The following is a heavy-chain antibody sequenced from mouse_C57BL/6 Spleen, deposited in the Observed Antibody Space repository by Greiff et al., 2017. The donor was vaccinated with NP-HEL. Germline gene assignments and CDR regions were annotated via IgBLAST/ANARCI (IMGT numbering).Heavy chain of an antibody. J-gene: IGHJ4*01. Sequence: EVQGVESGGGLVQPGGSLSLSCAASGFTFTDYYMSWVRQPPGKALEWLGFIRNKANGYTTEYSVSVKGRFTISRDTSQSILYLQMNALSAEESATYYVARYPRYDYDYAMDYWGQGTSVTVSS. D-gene: IGHD2-4*01. CDR2: IRNKANGYTT. CDR1: GFTFTDYY. V-gene: IGHV7-3*01. CDR3: ARYPRYDYDYAMDY.